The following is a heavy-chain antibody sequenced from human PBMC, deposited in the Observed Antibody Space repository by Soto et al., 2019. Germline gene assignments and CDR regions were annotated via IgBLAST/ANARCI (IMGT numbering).Heavy chain of an antibody. Sequence: GGSLRLSCSVLGFTFSSYSVHWVRQAPGKGLQYVSSISNNGCSTYYADSVKGRFTISRDNSKNTLYLQMSSLRVEDTAVYYCVKDRYIDYWGQGTLVTVSS. J-gene: IGHJ4*02. CDR3: VKDRYIDY. CDR2: ISNNGCST. CDR1: GFTFSSYS. V-gene: IGHV3-64D*06.